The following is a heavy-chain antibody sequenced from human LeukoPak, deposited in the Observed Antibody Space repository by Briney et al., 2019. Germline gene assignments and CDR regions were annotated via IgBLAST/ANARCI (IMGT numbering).Heavy chain of an antibody. V-gene: IGHV3-7*01. CDR3: ASMFNWNYGKDY. D-gene: IGHD1-7*01. J-gene: IGHJ4*02. CDR1: GFIFSSSW. CDR2: IKPDGSEK. Sequence: GGSLRLSCVASGFIFSSSWMSWVRQAPGKGLGWVANIKPDGSEKDYADSVKGRFTISRDKAKNSLYLQMNSLRAEDTAVYYCASMFNWNYGKDYWGQGTLVTVSS.